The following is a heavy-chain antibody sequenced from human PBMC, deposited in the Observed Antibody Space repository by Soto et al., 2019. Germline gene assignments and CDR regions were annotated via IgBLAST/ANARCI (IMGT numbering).Heavy chain of an antibody. Sequence: EVQLVESGGGLVQPGGSLRLSCAASGFTFSSYSMNWVRQAPGKGLEWVSYISSSSSTIYYADSVKGRFTISRDNAKNSLYLQMNSLRAEDTAVYYCARLEGYGDLNWFDPWGQGTLVTVSS. J-gene: IGHJ5*02. CDR2: ISSSSSTI. V-gene: IGHV3-48*01. D-gene: IGHD4-17*01. CDR1: GFTFSSYS. CDR3: ARLEGYGDLNWFDP.